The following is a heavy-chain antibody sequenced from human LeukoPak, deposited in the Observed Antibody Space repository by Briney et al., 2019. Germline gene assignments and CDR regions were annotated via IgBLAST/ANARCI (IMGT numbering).Heavy chain of an antibody. J-gene: IGHJ4*02. CDR3: ARSIQLWQRGAFDY. CDR2: INPNSGGT. D-gene: IGHD5-18*01. V-gene: IGHV1-2*06. CDR1: GYTFTGYY. Sequence: ASVKVSCKASGYTFTGYYMHWVRQAPGQGLDWMGRINPNSGGTNYAQKFQGRVTMTRDTSISTAYMELSRLRSDDTAVYYCARSIQLWQRGAFDYWGPGTLVTVSS.